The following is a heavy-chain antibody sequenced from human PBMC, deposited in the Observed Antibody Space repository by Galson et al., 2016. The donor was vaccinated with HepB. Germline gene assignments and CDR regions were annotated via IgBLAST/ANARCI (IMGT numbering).Heavy chain of an antibody. J-gene: IGHJ6*02. CDR3: ARVKGSGHYSNYVPLYYYGMDV. D-gene: IGHD4-11*01. CDR2: VYYSGAT. Sequence: SETLSLTCTVSGGPINSNNGYWGWVRQPPGKGLEWIGTVYYSGATFHNTSLKSRVTISIDKSKNQFSLKVSSVTAADTAVYYCARVKGSGHYSNYVPLYYYGMDVWGQGTTVTVSS. V-gene: IGHV4-39*07. CDR1: GGPINSNNGY.